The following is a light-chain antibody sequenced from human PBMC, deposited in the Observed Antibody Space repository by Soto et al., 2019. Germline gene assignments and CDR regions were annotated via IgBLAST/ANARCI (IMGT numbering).Light chain of an antibody. Sequence: EIVLTQSPGTLSLSPGDRATLSCRAIQSVSSSYLAWYQQKPGQAPRLLIYGASSRATGIPDRFSGSGSGTDFTLTISRLEPEDFAVYYCQQYGSSPLITFGQGTLLEI. V-gene: IGKV3-20*01. J-gene: IGKJ5*01. CDR2: GAS. CDR3: QQYGSSPLIT. CDR1: QSVSSSY.